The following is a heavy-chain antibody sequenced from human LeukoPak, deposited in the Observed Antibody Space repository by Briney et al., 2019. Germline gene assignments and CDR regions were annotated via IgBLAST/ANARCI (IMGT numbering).Heavy chain of an antibody. J-gene: IGHJ4*02. Sequence: ASVKVSRKASGYTFTSYGISWVRQAPGQGLEWMGRISAYNGNTNYAQKLQGRVTMTTDTSTSTAYMELRSLRSDDTAVYYCARDSSIAVAGTGDYWGQGTLVTVSS. D-gene: IGHD6-19*01. V-gene: IGHV1-18*04. CDR1: GYTFTSYG. CDR3: ARDSSIAVAGTGDY. CDR2: ISAYNGNT.